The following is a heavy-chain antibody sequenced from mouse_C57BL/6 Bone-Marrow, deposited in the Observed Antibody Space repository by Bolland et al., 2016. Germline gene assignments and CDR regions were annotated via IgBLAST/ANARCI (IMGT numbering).Heavy chain of an antibody. Sequence: YTNYNQKFKGKATLTVNISSSTAYMQLSSLTSEDSAVYYCARYSSGYDFDYWGQGTS. D-gene: IGHD3-2*02. V-gene: IGHV1-50*01. CDR3: ARYSSGYDFDY. CDR2: YT. J-gene: IGHJ4*01.